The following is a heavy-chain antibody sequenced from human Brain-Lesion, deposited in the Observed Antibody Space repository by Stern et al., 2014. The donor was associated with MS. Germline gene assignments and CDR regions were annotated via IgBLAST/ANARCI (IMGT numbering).Heavy chain of an antibody. CDR1: GYIFTGYY. J-gene: IGHJ6*02. V-gene: IGHV1-2*02. Sequence: QVQLVQSGAEVKKPGASVKVSCKTSGYIFTGYYIHWVRQAPGKWLEWMAWINPNTGGTKYAQKFQGRVTMSRDTSISTAYVELSSLTSDDTAVYYCARDQRGITIFGVVTDYYYLGMDVWGQGTTVTVSS. CDR3: ARDQRGITIFGVVTDYYYLGMDV. CDR2: INPNTGGT. D-gene: IGHD3-3*01.